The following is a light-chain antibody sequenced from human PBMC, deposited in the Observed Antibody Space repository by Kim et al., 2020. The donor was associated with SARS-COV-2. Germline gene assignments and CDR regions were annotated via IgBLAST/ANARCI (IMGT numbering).Light chain of an antibody. CDR2: HNSDGSH. Sequence: SVQLNCALSSGHSSYALAWHQQQAEKGTGYLMKHNSDGSHSEGDGIPDRFSGSSSGAERYLTISSLQSEDEADYYCQTWGTGIHVVFGGGTKLTVL. V-gene: IGLV4-69*01. J-gene: IGLJ2*01. CDR1: SGHSSYA. CDR3: QTWGTGIHVV.